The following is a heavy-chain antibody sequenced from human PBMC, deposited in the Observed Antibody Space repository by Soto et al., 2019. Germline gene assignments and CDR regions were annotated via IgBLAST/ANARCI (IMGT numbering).Heavy chain of an antibody. D-gene: IGHD2-15*01. CDR3: ARSFCRDGIRCNWFDP. J-gene: IGHJ5*02. CDR1: GESSRSFY. Sequence: QVQLQESGPGVVKPSETLSLTCTVSGESSRSFYWSWIRQPPGKGLEWIGYVNYIVTTNYNASLKSRVTISLNTAKTQLSLRLSSVIAADTAVYYFARSFCRDGIRCNWFDPWGQGTLVTVSS. CDR2: VNYIVTT. V-gene: IGHV4-59*01.